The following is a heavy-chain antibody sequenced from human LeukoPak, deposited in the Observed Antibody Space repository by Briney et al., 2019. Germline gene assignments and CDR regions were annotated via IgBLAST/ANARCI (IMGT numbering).Heavy chain of an antibody. Sequence: SETLSLTCTVSSGSISSSTYYWGWIRQPPGKGLEWIGTIYYTGSTYYNPSLKSRVTISVDTSKNQFSLKLTSVTAADTAVYYCARHALYSSSWYFFDHWGQGTLVTVPS. D-gene: IGHD6-13*01. CDR3: ARHALYSSSWYFFDH. CDR1: SGSISSSTYY. CDR2: IYYTGST. J-gene: IGHJ4*02. V-gene: IGHV4-39*01.